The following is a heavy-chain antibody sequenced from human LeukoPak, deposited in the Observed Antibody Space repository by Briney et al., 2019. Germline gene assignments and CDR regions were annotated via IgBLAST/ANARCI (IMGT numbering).Heavy chain of an antibody. CDR1: GFTFSDYY. CDR3: ARDMALTTPFDY. V-gene: IGHV3-30*03. Sequence: PGGSLRLSCAASGFTFSDYYMSWIRQAPGKGLEWVAVISYDGSNKYYADSVKGRFTISRDNSKNMLYLQMNSLGPEDTAVYYCARDMALTTPFDYWGQGTLVTVSS. CDR2: ISYDGSNK. D-gene: IGHD4/OR15-4a*01. J-gene: IGHJ4*02.